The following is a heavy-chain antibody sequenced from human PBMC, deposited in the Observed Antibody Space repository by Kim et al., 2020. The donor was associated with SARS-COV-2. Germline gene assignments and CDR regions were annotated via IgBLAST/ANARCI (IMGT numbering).Heavy chain of an antibody. CDR3: TRVTDYYDSSGRDAFDV. D-gene: IGHD3-22*01. Sequence: GGSLRLSCTASGFTFGDYAMSWVRQAPGKGLEWVGFIRSKAYGGTTAYAASVKGRFTISRDDSKSIAYLQMNSLKTEDTAVYYCTRVTDYYDSSGRDAFDVWGQGTMVTVSS. CDR1: GFTFGDYA. CDR2: IRSKAYGGTT. V-gene: IGHV3-49*04. J-gene: IGHJ3*01.